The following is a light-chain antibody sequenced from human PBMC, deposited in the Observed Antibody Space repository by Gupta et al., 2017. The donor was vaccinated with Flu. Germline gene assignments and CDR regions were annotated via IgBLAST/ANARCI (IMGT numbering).Light chain of an antibody. CDR1: GENS. J-gene: IGLJ2*01. CDR2: DSI. Sequence: GENSVSWYQRRPPTAPKIMFYDSINGPFRISNHFSSSTAGNTASLTISGLQAEDEADYYCSSYTSATTLVVEFGGGTKLTVL. CDR3: SSYTSATTLVVE. V-gene: IGLV2-14*03.